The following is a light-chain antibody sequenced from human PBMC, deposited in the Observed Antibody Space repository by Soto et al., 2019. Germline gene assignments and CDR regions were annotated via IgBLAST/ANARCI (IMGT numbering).Light chain of an antibody. CDR3: QQVKTDPLT. Sequence: DIQLTQSPSFLSASVGDRVTITCRARQDISSHLAWYQQKPGKAPKLLIYAASTLQSGVPSGFDGSGSGTEFTLTTTSLQPEDFATYFCQQVKTDPLTFGGGTKVEIK. CDR1: QDISSH. J-gene: IGKJ4*01. V-gene: IGKV1-9*01. CDR2: AAS.